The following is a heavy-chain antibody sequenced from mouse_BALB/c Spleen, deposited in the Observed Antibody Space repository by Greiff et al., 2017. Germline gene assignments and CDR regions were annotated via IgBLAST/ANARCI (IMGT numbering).Heavy chain of an antibody. CDR1: GFNIKDTY. D-gene: IGHD1-1*01. Sequence: VQLKQSGAELVKPGASVKLSCTASGFNIKDTYMHWVKQRPEQGLEWIGRIDPANGNTKYDPKFQGKATITADTSSNTAYLQLSSLTSEDTAVYYCARTVVARAMDYWGQGTSVTVSS. CDR3: ARTVVARAMDY. J-gene: IGHJ4*01. CDR2: IDPANGNT. V-gene: IGHV14-3*02.